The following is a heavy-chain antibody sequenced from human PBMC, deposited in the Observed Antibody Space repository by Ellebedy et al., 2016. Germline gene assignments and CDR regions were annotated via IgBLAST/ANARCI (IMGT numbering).Heavy chain of an antibody. J-gene: IGHJ5*02. V-gene: IGHV4-39*01. Sequence: SETLSLTCTVSGGSISSSSYYWGWIRQPPGKGLEWIGSIYYSGSTYYNPSLKSRVTISVDTSKNQFSLKLSSVTAADTAVSYYARHFTGPLLRYSPPVDPWGQGTLVTVSS. CDR1: GGSISSSSYY. CDR2: IYYSGST. D-gene: IGHD3-9*01. CDR3: ARHFTGPLLRYSPPVDP.